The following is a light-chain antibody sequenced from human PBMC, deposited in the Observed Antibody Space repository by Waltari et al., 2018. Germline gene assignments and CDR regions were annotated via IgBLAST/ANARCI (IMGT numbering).Light chain of an antibody. CDR3: QQRSSWPPFT. CDR1: QSVSSY. V-gene: IGKV3-11*01. J-gene: IGKJ2*01. Sequence: EVVLTQSPATLHLSPGERDTLSCRASQSVSSYLAWYHQNPGQTPRLLIYDASNSATGIPARFSGSGSGTDFTLTISSLEPEDFAVYYCQQRSSWPPFTFGQGTKLEIK. CDR2: DAS.